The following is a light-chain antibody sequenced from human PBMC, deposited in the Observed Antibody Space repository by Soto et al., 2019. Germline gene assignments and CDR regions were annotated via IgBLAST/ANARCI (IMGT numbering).Light chain of an antibody. CDR1: SSDVGGYNY. CDR3: SSYAGSNNLYV. Sequence: QSALTQPPSASGSPGQSVTISCTGTSSDVGGYNYDSWYQQHPGKAPKLMIYEVSKRPSGVPDRFSGSKSGNTASLTVSGLQAEDEADYYCSSYAGSNNLYVFGTGTKLTVL. J-gene: IGLJ1*01. CDR2: EVS. V-gene: IGLV2-8*01.